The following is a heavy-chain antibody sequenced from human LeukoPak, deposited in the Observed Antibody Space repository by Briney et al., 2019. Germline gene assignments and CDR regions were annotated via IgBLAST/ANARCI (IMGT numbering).Heavy chain of an antibody. Sequence: SETLSLTCTVSGGSISSYYWSWIRQPRGKGLEWIGYIYYSGSTNYNPSLKSRVTISVDTSKNQFSLKLSSVTAADTAVYYCARAIYGDPYYFDYWGQGTLVTVSS. CDR3: ARAIYGDPYYFDY. D-gene: IGHD4-17*01. V-gene: IGHV4-59*01. J-gene: IGHJ4*02. CDR1: GGSISSYY. CDR2: IYYSGST.